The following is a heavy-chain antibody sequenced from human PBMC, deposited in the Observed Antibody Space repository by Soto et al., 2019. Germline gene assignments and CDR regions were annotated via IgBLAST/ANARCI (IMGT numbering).Heavy chain of an antibody. CDR2: ISSDGSSK. D-gene: IGHD2-2*01. CDR3: AREGIVVIPAGMRVFGMDV. CDR1: GIRFGSYD. Sequence: GGSLELSCSDSGIRFGSYDMHWVRQAPGKGLEWLALISSDGSSKYYADSAKGRFSTSRDNSKNILYLEMNSLRVEDTAGYYCAREGIVVIPAGMRVFGMDVWGQGTTVTGSS. J-gene: IGHJ6*02. V-gene: IGHV3-30-3*01.